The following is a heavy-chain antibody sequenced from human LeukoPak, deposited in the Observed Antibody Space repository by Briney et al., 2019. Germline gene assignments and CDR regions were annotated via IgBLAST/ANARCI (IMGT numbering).Heavy chain of an antibody. CDR1: GGSITSSSYY. CDR3: TRVVLLYFGESPRYFDY. CDR2: VYYRGST. Sequence: SETLSLTCTVSGGSITSSSYYWGWIRQPPGKGLEWIGNVYYRGSTYYNPSLKSRVTISVDTSRKQFSLELSSVTAADTAVYYCTRVVLLYFGESPRYFDYWGQGSLVTVSS. D-gene: IGHD3-10*01. V-gene: IGHV4-39*01. J-gene: IGHJ4*02.